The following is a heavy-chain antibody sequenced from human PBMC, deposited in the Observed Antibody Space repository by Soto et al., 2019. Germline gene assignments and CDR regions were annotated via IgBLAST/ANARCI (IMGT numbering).Heavy chain of an antibody. J-gene: IGHJ3*02. Sequence: LRLSCAASGFTFRSYSMNWVRQAPGKGLEWVSSISSSSSYIYYADSVKGRFTISRDNAKNSLYLQMNSLRAEDTAVYYCARKYDSSGYPHDIWGQGTMVTV. CDR2: ISSSSSYI. D-gene: IGHD3-22*01. V-gene: IGHV3-21*01. CDR3: ARKYDSSGYPHDI. CDR1: GFTFRSYS.